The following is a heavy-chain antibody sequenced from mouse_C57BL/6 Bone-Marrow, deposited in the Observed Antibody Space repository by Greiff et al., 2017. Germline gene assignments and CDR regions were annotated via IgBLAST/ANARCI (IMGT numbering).Heavy chain of an antibody. J-gene: IGHJ4*01. CDR3: ARPGLYGSSYYYAMDY. V-gene: IGHV1-64*01. CDR2: IHPNSGST. CDR1: GYTFTSYW. Sequence: VQGVESGAELVKPGASVKLSCKASGYTFTSYWMHWVKQRPGQGLEWIGMIHPNSGSTNYNEKFKSKATLTVDKSSSTAYMQLSSLTSEDSAVYYCARPGLYGSSYYYAMDYWGQGTSVTVSS. D-gene: IGHD1-1*01.